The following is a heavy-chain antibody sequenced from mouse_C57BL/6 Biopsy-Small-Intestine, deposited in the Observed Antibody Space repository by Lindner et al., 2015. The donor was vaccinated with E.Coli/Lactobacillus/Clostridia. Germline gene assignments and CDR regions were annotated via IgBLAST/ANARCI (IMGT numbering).Heavy chain of an antibody. Sequence: VQLQESGAELVKPGASVKISCKASGYSFTGYNMNWVKQSHGKSLEWIGNINPYYGSTLYNQKFKGKATLTVDKSSSTAYMQLNNLTSEDSAVYYCAPGDEVNFDVWGAGTTVTVSS. J-gene: IGHJ1*01. CDR2: INPYYGST. CDR3: APGDEVNFDV. D-gene: IGHD2-1*01. CDR1: GYSFTGYN. V-gene: IGHV1-39*01.